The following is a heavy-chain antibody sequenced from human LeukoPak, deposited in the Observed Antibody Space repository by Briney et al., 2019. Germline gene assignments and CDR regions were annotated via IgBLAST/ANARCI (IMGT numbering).Heavy chain of an antibody. CDR3: AMVRYCSSTRCYYMDV. Sequence: ASVTVSCKASGYTFTSYDINWVRQATGQGLEWMGWMNPNSGNTGYAQKFQGRVTMTRNTSISTAYMELSSLRSEGTAVYYCAMVRYCSSTRCYYMDVWGKGTTVTVSS. CDR2: MNPNSGNT. CDR1: GYTFTSYD. V-gene: IGHV1-8*01. J-gene: IGHJ6*03. D-gene: IGHD2-2*01.